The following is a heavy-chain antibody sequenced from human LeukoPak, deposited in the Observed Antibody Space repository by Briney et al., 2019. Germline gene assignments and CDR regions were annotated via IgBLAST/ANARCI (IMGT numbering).Heavy chain of an antibody. J-gene: IGHJ4*02. CDR2: ISAYNGNT. V-gene: IGHV1-18*01. Sequence: ASVKVSCKASGYTFTSYGISWVRQAPGQGLEWMGWISAYNGNTNYAQKLQGRVTMTTDTSTSTAYMELRSLRSDDTAVYYCARDLTRVAVAGPDPLYYWGQGTLVTVSS. D-gene: IGHD6-19*01. CDR1: GYTFTSYG. CDR3: ARDLTRVAVAGPDPLYY.